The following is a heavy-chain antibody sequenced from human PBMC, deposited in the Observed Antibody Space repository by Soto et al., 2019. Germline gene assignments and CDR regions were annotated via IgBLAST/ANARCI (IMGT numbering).Heavy chain of an antibody. V-gene: IGHV1-2*02. CDR2: INPNSGGT. J-gene: IGHJ4*02. CDR1: GYTFTGYY. D-gene: IGHD3-22*01. Sequence: QVPLVQSGAEVKKPGASVKVSCKASGYTFTGYYMHWVRQAPGQGLEWMGWINPNSGGTNYAQKFQGRVTMTRDTSISTAYMELSRLRSDDTAVYYCARATYYYDSSGYPLDYWGQGTLVTVSS. CDR3: ARATYYYDSSGYPLDY.